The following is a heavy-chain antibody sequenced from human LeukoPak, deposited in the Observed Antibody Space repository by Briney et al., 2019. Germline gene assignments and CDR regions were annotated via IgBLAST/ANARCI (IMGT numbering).Heavy chain of an antibody. V-gene: IGHV4-61*01. CDR3: ARESKDFEATIFGWFDP. CDR2: IYYSGST. CDR1: GGSASSGSYY. J-gene: IGHJ5*02. Sequence: SETLSLTCTVSGGSASSGSYYWSWIRQPPGKGLEWIGYIYYSGSTNYNPSLKSRVTISVDTSKNQFSLKLSSVTAADTAVYYCARESKDFEATIFGWFDPWGQGTLVTVSS. D-gene: IGHD3-3*01.